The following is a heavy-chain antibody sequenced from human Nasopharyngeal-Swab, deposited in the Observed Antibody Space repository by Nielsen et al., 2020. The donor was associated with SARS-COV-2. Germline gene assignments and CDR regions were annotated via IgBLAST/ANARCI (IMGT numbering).Heavy chain of an antibody. CDR1: GFTFSDSA. Sequence: GESLKISCAASGFTFSDSAVHWVRQASGKGLEWVGRVRSKANNYATAYAASVKGRFTISRDDSKNTAYLQMNSLRAEDTAVYYCAKDAASSSSHYYGMDVWGQGTTVTVSS. J-gene: IGHJ6*02. D-gene: IGHD6-6*01. CDR2: VRSKANNYAT. V-gene: IGHV3-73*01. CDR3: AKDAASSSSHYYGMDV.